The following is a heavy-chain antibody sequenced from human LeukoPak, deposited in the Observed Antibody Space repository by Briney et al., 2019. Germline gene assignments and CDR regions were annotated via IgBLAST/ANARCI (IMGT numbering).Heavy chain of an antibody. Sequence: GGSLRLSCAASGLTVSSDYMSWVRQAPGKGLEWVSVIYSGGSTYYADSVKGRFTISRDNSKNTLYLQMNSLRAEDTAVYYCAKDRGQQQLTLAFDIWGQGTMVTVSS. D-gene: IGHD6-13*01. CDR2: IYSGGST. J-gene: IGHJ3*02. V-gene: IGHV3-53*01. CDR3: AKDRGQQQLTLAFDI. CDR1: GLTVSSDY.